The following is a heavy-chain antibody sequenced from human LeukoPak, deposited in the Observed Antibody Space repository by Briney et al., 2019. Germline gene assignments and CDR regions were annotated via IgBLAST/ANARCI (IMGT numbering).Heavy chain of an antibody. Sequence: PSETLSLTCAVYGGSFSGYYWSWIRQPPGKGLEWIGEINHSGSINYNPSLKSRVTISVDTSKNQFSLKLSSVTAADTAVYYCAVKYYDFWSGYYAAFDYWGQGTLVTVSS. V-gene: IGHV4-34*01. CDR1: GGSFSGYY. J-gene: IGHJ4*02. CDR2: INHSGSI. CDR3: AVKYYDFWSGYYAAFDY. D-gene: IGHD3-3*01.